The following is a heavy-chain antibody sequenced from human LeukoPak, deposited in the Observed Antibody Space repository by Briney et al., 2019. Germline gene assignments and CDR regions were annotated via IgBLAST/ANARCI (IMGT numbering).Heavy chain of an antibody. Sequence: GGSLRLPCAASGFTFSSYSMNWVRQAPGKGLEWVSSISSSSSYIYYADSVKGRFTISRDNAKNSLYLQMNSLRAEDTAVYYCARVRGYDSSGYSNWGQGTLVTVSS. CDR3: ARVRGYDSSGYSN. CDR1: GFTFSSYS. CDR2: ISSSSSYI. V-gene: IGHV3-21*01. D-gene: IGHD3-22*01. J-gene: IGHJ4*02.